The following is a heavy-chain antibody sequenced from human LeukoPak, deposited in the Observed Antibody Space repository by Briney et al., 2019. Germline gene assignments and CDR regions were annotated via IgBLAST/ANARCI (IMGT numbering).Heavy chain of an antibody. D-gene: IGHD6-13*01. J-gene: IGHJ6*03. CDR2: IYYSGST. V-gene: IGHV4-59*01. Sequence: SETLSLTCTVSGGSISSYYWSWIRQPPGKGLEWIGYIYYSGSTNYNPSLKSRVTISVDTSKNQFSLKLSSVTAADTAVYYCARERSSWYTQNYYYYYMDVWGKGTTVTISS. CDR1: GGSISSYY. CDR3: ARERSSWYTQNYYYYYMDV.